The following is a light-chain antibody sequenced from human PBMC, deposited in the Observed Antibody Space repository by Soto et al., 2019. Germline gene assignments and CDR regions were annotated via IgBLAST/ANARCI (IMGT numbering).Light chain of an antibody. CDR1: QRISTW. CDR2: DAS. CDR3: QQYGSSPGT. J-gene: IGKJ4*01. Sequence: DIQMTQSPSSLSASVGDRVTITCRASQRISTWLAWYQQKPGKVPKLLISDASTLDSGVPSRFRGSGSGTDFTLTISRLEPEDFAVYYCQQYGSSPGTFGGGTKVDIK. V-gene: IGKV1-5*01.